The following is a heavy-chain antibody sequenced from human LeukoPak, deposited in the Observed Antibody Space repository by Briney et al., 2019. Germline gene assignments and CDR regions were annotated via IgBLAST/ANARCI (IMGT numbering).Heavy chain of an antibody. CDR2: IHSNGGT. CDR1: GFSVTSNY. CDR3: AKSIFGVVRGMDV. D-gene: IGHD3-3*01. V-gene: IGHV3-53*01. Sequence: GGSLRLSCSASGFSVTSNYMSWVRQAPGKGLQWVSVIHSNGGTDYAGSVRGRFTISRDNSKNALYLQMNSLRAEDTAVYYCAKSIFGVVRGMDVWGQGTTVTVSS. J-gene: IGHJ6*02.